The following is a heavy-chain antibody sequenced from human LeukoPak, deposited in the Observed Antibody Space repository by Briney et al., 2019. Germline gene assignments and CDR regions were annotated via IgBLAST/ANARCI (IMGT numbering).Heavy chain of an antibody. CDR2: IYTSGST. CDR3: ARDGSGSAIVVVPAAMGGWFDP. V-gene: IGHV4-4*07. CDR1: GGSISSYY. D-gene: IGHD2-2*01. Sequence: SDTLSLPCTVSGGSISSYYWSWLRQPPGNGLEGIGRIYTSGSTNYNPSLKSRVTMSVDTSKNQFSLKLSSVTAADTAVYYCARDGSGSAIVVVPAAMGGWFDPWGQGTLVTVSS. J-gene: IGHJ5*02.